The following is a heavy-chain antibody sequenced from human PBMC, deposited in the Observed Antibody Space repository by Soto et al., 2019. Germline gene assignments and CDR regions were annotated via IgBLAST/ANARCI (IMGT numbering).Heavy chain of an antibody. J-gene: IGHJ3*02. CDR2: ISSDESQK. V-gene: IGHV3-30*03. CDR1: GFSFSSSV. CDR3: ARVVGNWNYAEDAFDI. D-gene: IGHD1-7*01. Sequence: PGGSLRLSCAASGFSFSSSVMHWVRQAPGKGLEWVTVISSDESQKFYADSVKGRFTVSRDNSKGTLYLQMNSLRTDDTAVYYCARVVGNWNYAEDAFDIWGQGTMVTVSS.